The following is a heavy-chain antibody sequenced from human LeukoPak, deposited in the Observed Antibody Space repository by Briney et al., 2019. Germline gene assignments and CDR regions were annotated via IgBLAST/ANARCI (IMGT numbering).Heavy chain of an antibody. V-gene: IGHV4-34*01. D-gene: IGHD6-19*01. CDR2: INHSGST. Sequence: TSETLSLTCAVYGGSFSGYYWSWIRQPPGKGLEWIGEINHSGSTNYNPSLKSRVTISVDTSKNQFSLKLSSVTAADTAVYYCARGSGGSGWYNHYYYYYYMDVWGKGTTVTVSS. CDR1: GGSFSGYY. J-gene: IGHJ6*03. CDR3: ARGSGGSGWYNHYYYYYYMDV.